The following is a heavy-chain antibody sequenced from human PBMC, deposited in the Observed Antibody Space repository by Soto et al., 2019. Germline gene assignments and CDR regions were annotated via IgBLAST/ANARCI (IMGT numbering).Heavy chain of an antibody. CDR3: ARGYCSSTSCYRIRFDP. Sequence: SETLSLTCAVSGGSISSGGYSWSWIRQPPGKGLEWIGYIYHSGRPYYNPSLKSRVTISVDRSKNQFSLRLSSVTAADTAVYYCARGYCSSTSCYRIRFDPWGQGTLVTVSS. V-gene: IGHV4-30-2*01. CDR1: GGSISSGGYS. J-gene: IGHJ5*02. CDR2: IYHSGRP. D-gene: IGHD2-2*02.